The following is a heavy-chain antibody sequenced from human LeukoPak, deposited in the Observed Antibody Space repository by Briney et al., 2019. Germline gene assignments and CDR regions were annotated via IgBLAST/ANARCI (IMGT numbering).Heavy chain of an antibody. CDR2: ISYDGSNK. V-gene: IGHV3-30-3*01. CDR3: ARARLKAGELLFDY. Sequence: GGSLRLSCAASGFTFSSYAMHWDRQAPGKGLEWVAVISYDGSNKYYADSVKGRFTISRDNSKNTLYLQMNSLRAEDTAVYYCARARLKAGELLFDYWGQGTLVTVSS. D-gene: IGHD1-26*01. J-gene: IGHJ4*02. CDR1: GFTFSSYA.